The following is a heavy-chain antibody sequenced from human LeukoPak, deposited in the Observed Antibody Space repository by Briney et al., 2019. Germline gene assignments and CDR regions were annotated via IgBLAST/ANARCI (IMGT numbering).Heavy chain of an antibody. V-gene: IGHV3-30*02. J-gene: IGHJ6*03. Sequence: GGSLRLSCAASGFTFSNAWMSWVRQAPGKGLEWVAFIRYDGSNKYYADSVKGRFTISRDNSKNTLYLQMNSLRAEDTAVYYCAKDSRGPYEWLRLRDYYYYYMDVWGKGTTVTISS. CDR3: AKDSRGPYEWLRLRDYYYYYMDV. CDR2: IRYDGSNK. D-gene: IGHD5-12*01. CDR1: GFTFSNAW.